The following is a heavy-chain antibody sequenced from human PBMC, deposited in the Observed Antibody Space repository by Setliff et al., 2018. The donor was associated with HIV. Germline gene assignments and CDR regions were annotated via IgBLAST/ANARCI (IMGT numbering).Heavy chain of an antibody. CDR1: GGSISDNNW. CDR2: IFHSGST. V-gene: IGHV4-4*02. CDR3: ARGPNLLTHYYDSSGYAVGYSDH. J-gene: IGHJ4*02. Sequence: PSETLSLTCAVSGGSISDNNWWSWVRQPPGKELEWIGEIFHSGSTNYNPSLKSRVTILVDKSKNQLSPRLSSVTAADTAVYYCARGPNLLTHYYDSSGYAVGYSDHWGQGTLVTVSS. D-gene: IGHD3-22*01.